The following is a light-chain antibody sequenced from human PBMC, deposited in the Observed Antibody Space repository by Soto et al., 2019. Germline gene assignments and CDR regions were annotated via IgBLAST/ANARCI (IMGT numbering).Light chain of an antibody. J-gene: IGKJ4*01. CDR3: QQYDKSPLT. CDR2: GAX. CDR1: QTVSNSH. Sequence: EVVLTQSPDTLSLSPGERATLSCRARQTVSNSHLAWHQQTPGQAPRLLILGAXNXXAGIPDRFSGSGSGTDFTLTIYRLEPDDYAVYYCQQYDKSPLTFGGGTKVDIK. V-gene: IGKV3-20*01.